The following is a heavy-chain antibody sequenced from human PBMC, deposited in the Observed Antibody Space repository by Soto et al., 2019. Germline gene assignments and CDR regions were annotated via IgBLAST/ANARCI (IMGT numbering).Heavy chain of an antibody. D-gene: IGHD3-10*01. J-gene: IGHJ6*02. CDR1: GFTFSSYG. Sequence: GGSLRLSCAASGFTFSSYGMHWVRQAPGKGLEWVAVISYDGSNKYYAYSVKGRFTISRENSKNTLYLQMNSLRAEDTAVYYWPRPGQIGGDYYYYGMDVWGQGTTVTVSS. CDR2: ISYDGSNK. CDR3: PRPGQIGGDYYYYGMDV. V-gene: IGHV3-30*03.